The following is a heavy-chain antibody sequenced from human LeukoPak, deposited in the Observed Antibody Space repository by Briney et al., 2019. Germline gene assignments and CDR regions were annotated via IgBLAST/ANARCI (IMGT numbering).Heavy chain of an antibody. D-gene: IGHD5-18*01. CDR3: NGYSYGFSS. J-gene: IGHJ5*02. CDR2: IYYSGST. Sequence: SETLSLTCTVSGGSISSSSYYWGLIRQPPGKGLEWIGSIYYSGSTYYNPSLKSRVTISVDTSKNQFSLKLSSVTAADTAVYYSNGYSYGFSSWGQGTLVTVSS. V-gene: IGHV4-39*01. CDR1: GGSISSSSYY.